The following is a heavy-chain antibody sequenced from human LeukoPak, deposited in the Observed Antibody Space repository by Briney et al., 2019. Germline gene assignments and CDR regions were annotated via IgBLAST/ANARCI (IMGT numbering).Heavy chain of an antibody. CDR3: ARQRVMLTGTGGTWIDP. J-gene: IGHJ5*02. CDR1: GFTFSSYN. D-gene: IGHD1/OR15-1a*01. Sequence: GGSLRLSCVASGFTFSSYNMIWVRQAPGKGLEWVSGLSGSGRATYYAHSVKGRFTISRENSKNAMFLQMNSLRDDDTAVYYCARQRVMLTGTGGTWIDPWGQGTLVTVSS. CDR2: LSGSGRAT. V-gene: IGHV3-23*01.